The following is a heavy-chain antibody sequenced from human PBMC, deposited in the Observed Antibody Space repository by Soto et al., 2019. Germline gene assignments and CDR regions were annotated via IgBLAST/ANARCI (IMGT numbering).Heavy chain of an antibody. V-gene: IGHV1-18*01. J-gene: IGHJ6*02. D-gene: IGHD4-17*01. CDR3: ARDYGDAYYYYGMDV. Sequence: GASVELCSKASGYTIASCGSRWVRQAHEQGLEWMGWISAYNGNTNYAQKLQGRVTMTTDTSTSTAYMELRSLRSDDTAVYYCARDYGDAYYYYGMDVWGQGTTVTVSS. CDR1: GYTIASCG. CDR2: ISAYNGNT.